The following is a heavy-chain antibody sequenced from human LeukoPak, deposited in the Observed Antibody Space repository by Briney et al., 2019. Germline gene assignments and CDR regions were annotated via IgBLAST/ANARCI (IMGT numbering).Heavy chain of an antibody. CDR1: GFTFDDYD. D-gene: IGHD6-19*01. Sequence: GGSLRLSCAASGFTFDDYDMCWGRQAPGKGLEWVSGINWNGGSTGYADSVKGRFTISRDNAKTSLYLQMNSLRAEGTALYYCVRLSSGWSPDYWGQGTLVTVSS. CDR3: VRLSSGWSPDY. CDR2: INWNGGST. V-gene: IGHV3-20*04. J-gene: IGHJ4*02.